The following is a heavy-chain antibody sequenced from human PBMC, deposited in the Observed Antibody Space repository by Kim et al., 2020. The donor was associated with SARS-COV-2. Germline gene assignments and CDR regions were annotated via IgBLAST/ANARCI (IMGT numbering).Heavy chain of an antibody. CDR2: ISSSGSTI. CDR3: ARDDTAMLTGFDY. V-gene: IGHV3-48*03. CDR1: GFTFSSYE. D-gene: IGHD5-18*01. J-gene: IGHJ4*02. Sequence: GGSLRLSCAASGFTFSSYEMNWVRQAPGKGLEWFSYISSSGSTIYYADSVKGRFTISRDNAKNSLYLQMNSLRAEDTAVYYCARDDTAMLTGFDYWGQGTLVTVSS.